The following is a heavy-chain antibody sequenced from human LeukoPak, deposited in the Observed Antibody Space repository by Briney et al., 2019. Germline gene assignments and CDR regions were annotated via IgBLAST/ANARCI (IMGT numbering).Heavy chain of an antibody. Sequence: GGSLRLSCADSGITFSRYWMSWVRQAPGKGLEWVANIKQDGGEKYYVDSVRGRFTISRDNAKNSLYLQMNSLRVEDTTVYYCARDGRPLDYWGQGTLVTVSS. J-gene: IGHJ4*02. CDR3: ARDGRPLDY. CDR2: IKQDGGEK. V-gene: IGHV3-7*03. CDR1: GITFSRYW.